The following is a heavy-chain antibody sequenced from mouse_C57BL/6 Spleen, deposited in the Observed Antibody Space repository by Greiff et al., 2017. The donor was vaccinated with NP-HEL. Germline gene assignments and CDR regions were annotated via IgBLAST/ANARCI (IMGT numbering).Heavy chain of an antibody. CDR1: GFTFSSYA. V-gene: IGHV5-9-1*02. CDR3: TRDPYYGSSRYAMDY. CDR2: ISSGGDYI. D-gene: IGHD1-1*01. J-gene: IGHJ4*01. Sequence: EVQVVESGEGLVKPGGSLKLSCAASGFTFSSYAMSWVRQTPEKRLEWVAYISSGGDYIYYADTVKGRFTISRDNARNTLYLQMSSLKSEDTAMYYCTRDPYYGSSRYAMDYWGQGTSVTVSS.